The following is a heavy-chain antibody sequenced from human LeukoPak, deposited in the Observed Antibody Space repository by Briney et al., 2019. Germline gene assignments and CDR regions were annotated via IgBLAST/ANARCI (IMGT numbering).Heavy chain of an antibody. V-gene: IGHV1-8*01. CDR1: GYTFTSYD. CDR2: MNPNSGNT. Sequence: ASVKVSCKASGYTFTSYDINWVRQATGQGLEWMRWMNPNSGNTGYAQKFQGRVTMTRNTSISTAYMELSSLRSEDTAVYYCARVVKNSSSWLYDLNWFDPWGQGTLVTVSS. CDR3: ARVVKNSSSWLYDLNWFDP. D-gene: IGHD6-13*01. J-gene: IGHJ5*02.